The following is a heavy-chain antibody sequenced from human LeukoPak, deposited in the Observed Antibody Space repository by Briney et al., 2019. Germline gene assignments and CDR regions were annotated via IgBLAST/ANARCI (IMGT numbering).Heavy chain of an antibody. Sequence: SETLSLTCTVSGGSISSYYWSWIRQPAGKGLEWIGRIYTSGSTNYNPSLKSRVTMSVDTSKNQFSLKLSSVTAADTAVYYCARVADYYESSGYYDYWGQGTLVTVSS. CDR2: IYTSGST. CDR3: ARVADYYESSGYYDY. D-gene: IGHD3-22*01. V-gene: IGHV4-4*07. J-gene: IGHJ4*02. CDR1: GGSISSYY.